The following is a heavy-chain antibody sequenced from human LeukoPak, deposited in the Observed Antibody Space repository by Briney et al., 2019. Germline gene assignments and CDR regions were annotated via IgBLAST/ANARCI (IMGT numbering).Heavy chain of an antibody. V-gene: IGHV4-31*03. CDR2: IYYSGST. J-gene: IGHJ3*02. CDR1: GGSISSGGYY. CDR3: ARYTSGGLYGFDI. Sequence: SQTLSLTCTVSGGSISSGGYYWSWIRQHPGKGLEYIGYIYYSGSTYYNPSLKSRVIISVDTSKNHFSLRLSSVTAADTAVYYCARYTSGGLYGFDIWGQGTMVTVSS. D-gene: IGHD3-10*01.